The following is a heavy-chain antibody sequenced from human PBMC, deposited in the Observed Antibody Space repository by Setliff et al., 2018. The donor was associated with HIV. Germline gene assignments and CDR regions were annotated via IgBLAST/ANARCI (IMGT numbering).Heavy chain of an antibody. CDR2: MSYSGGA. CDR1: GDSFNNYY. Sequence: PEETLSLTCTVSGDSFNNYYCSWIRQLPGKGLEWIAYMSYSGGANYNPSLKSRVTISVDTSKGQFSLRLSSVTAADTAVYYCARLPRIALSGTFGWFDPWGQGTLVTVSS. CDR3: ARLPRIALSGTFGWFDP. D-gene: IGHD6-19*01. V-gene: IGHV4-59*08. J-gene: IGHJ5*02.